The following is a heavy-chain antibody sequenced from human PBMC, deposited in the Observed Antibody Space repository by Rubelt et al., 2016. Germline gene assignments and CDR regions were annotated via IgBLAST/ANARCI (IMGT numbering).Heavy chain of an antibody. CDR1: GYTFTGYY. J-gene: IGHJ4*02. V-gene: IGHV1-2*02. Sequence: QVQLVESGAEMKKPGASVKVSCKASGYTFTGYYMHWVRQAPGQGLEWMGWINPNRGGTNYEKKCQGRVTMTRDTAISTAYMELSSLRSEDTAGYYCARGRGVTTDYWGQGTLVTVSS. D-gene: IGHD4-17*01. CDR2: INPNRGGT. CDR3: ARGRGVTTDY.